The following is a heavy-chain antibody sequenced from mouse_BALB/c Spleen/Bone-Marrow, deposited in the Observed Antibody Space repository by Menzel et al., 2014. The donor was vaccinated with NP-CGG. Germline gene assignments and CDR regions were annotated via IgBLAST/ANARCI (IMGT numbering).Heavy chain of an antibody. CDR1: HYSTTSGYS. Sequence: EVKLLESGPDLGKPSQSLSLTCTLTHYSTTSGYSWHWNRQFPVNKREWMRYIHYSGSTNYNPTLKSGISIARDTSKNQFFLQLNSVTTEDTASYYCAKFDGTYAMDYWGQGTSVTVSS. J-gene: IGHJ4*01. V-gene: IGHV3-1*02. CDR3: AKFDGTYAMDY. D-gene: IGHD2-3*01. CDR2: IHYSGST.